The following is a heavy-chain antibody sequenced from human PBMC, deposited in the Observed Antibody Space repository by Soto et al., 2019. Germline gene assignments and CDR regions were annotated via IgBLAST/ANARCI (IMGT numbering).Heavy chain of an antibody. V-gene: IGHV3-30*18. CDR2: ISYDGNVA. J-gene: IGHJ4*02. CDR3: AQEGPITNWYFDY. D-gene: IGHD1-1*01. Sequence: QVQLVESEGGVVQPGRSLRLSCTASGFTFSNYGMHWVRQAPGKGLEWVTVISYDGNVAYYADSVKGRFTSSRDNSKNTLDLEMNSLRTEDTAVYYCAQEGPITNWYFDYWGQGTLVTVSS. CDR1: GFTFSNYG.